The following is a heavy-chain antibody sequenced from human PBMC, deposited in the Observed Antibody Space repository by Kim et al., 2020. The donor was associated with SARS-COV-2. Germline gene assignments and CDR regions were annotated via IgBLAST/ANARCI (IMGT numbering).Heavy chain of an antibody. Sequence: NKDDADSLKGRLTISRDNSKTTLYLQMNSLSAEDPAGYYCARDFLAATFDYWGQGTLVTVSS. D-gene: IGHD2-15*01. J-gene: IGHJ4*02. CDR2: NK. CDR3: ARDFLAATFDY. V-gene: IGHV3-33*01.